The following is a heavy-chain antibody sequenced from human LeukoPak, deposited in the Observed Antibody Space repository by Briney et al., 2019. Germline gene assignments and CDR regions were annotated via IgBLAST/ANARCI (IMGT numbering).Heavy chain of an antibody. CDR2: ISGSSSYI. J-gene: IGHJ4*02. Sequence: GGSLRLSCAASGFTFSSYAMSWVRQAPGKGLEWVSAISGSSSYIYYADSVKGRFSISRDNSKNTLYLQMNSLRAEDTAVYYCVKDRHGIVGNTPFDYWGQGTLVAVSS. D-gene: IGHD1-26*01. V-gene: IGHV3-23*01. CDR3: VKDRHGIVGNTPFDY. CDR1: GFTFSSYA.